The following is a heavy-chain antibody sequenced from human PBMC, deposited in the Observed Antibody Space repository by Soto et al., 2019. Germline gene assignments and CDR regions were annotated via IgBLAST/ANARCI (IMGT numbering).Heavy chain of an antibody. CDR3: AKLPGTDYYYYGMDV. Sequence: QVQLVESGGGVVQPGRSLRLSCAASGFTFSSYGMHWVRQAPGKGLEWVAVISYDGSNKYYADSVKGRFTISRDNSKNTLYLQMNSLRAEDTAVYYCAKLPGTDYYYYGMDVWGQGTTVTVSS. CDR2: ISYDGSNK. J-gene: IGHJ6*02. CDR1: GFTFSSYG. V-gene: IGHV3-30*18. D-gene: IGHD6-13*01.